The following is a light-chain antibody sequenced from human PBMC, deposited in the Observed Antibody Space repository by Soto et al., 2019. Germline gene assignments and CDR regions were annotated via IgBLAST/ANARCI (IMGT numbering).Light chain of an antibody. V-gene: IGKV3-15*01. CDR1: QSVSSY. CDR2: GAS. Sequence: IVMTQSPSTLSVSPGERATLSCRASQSVSSYSAWYQQKYGQAPRLLFYGASTRATAFPARFSGSGSGTEFTLTISSLQSEDFAVYYCQQYNNWPRAFGQGTKVEIK. J-gene: IGKJ1*01. CDR3: QQYNNWPRA.